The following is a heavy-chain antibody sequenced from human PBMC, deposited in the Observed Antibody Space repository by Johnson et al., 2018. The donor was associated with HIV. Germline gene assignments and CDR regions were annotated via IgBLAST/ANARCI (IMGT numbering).Heavy chain of an antibody. V-gene: IGHV3-9*01. J-gene: IGHJ3*02. CDR2: ISWNTGNI. CDR1: GFTFDDYA. CDR3: AKDIGWDLQSAFDI. Sequence: QLVESGGGLVKPGGSLRLSCAASGFTFDDYAMHWVRQAPGNGLEWVSGISWNTGNIGYADSVKGRFTISRDNANNSLYLQMNSLRAEDTALYYCAKDIGWDLQSAFDIWGQGTMVTVYS. D-gene: IGHD1-26*01.